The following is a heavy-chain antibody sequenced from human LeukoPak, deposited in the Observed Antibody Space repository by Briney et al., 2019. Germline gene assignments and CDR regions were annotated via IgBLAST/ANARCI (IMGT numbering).Heavy chain of an antibody. CDR2: IYYSGST. CDR1: GGSISDYY. V-gene: IGHV4-59*01. D-gene: IGHD6-13*01. CDR3: ARAIAAADTYYYYYMDV. J-gene: IGHJ6*03. Sequence: PWETLSITCTVSGGSISDYYWSWIRQPPGKGVECIGYIYYSGSTNYNPSLKSRVTISVDTSKNQFSLKLSSVTAADTAVYYCARAIAAADTYYYYYMDVWGKGTTVTVSS.